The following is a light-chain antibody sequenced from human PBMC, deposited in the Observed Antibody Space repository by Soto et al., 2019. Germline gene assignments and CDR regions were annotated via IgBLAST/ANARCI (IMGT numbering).Light chain of an antibody. Sequence: DLQMTQSPSSVSASIGDSVTITCRASQGISSWLAWYQQKPGKAPKLLIFAASNLQSGVPLRFSGSGSGTEFTLTISSMQPEDSATYYCQQANCFPRTFGQGTKVEIK. CDR1: QGISSW. V-gene: IGKV1-12*01. J-gene: IGKJ1*01. CDR3: QQANCFPRT. CDR2: AAS.